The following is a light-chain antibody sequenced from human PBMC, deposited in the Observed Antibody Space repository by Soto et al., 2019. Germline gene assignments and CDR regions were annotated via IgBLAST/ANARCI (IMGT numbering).Light chain of an antibody. CDR1: QSVSSSY. CDR2: GAS. Sequence: EIVLTQSPGTLSLSPGERATLSYRASQSVSSSYLAWYQQKPGQAPSLLIYGASSRATGIPDRFSGSGSETDFTLTISRLEPEDFAMYYCQHYGSSSWTFGQGTKVEIK. J-gene: IGKJ1*01. V-gene: IGKV3-20*01. CDR3: QHYGSSSWT.